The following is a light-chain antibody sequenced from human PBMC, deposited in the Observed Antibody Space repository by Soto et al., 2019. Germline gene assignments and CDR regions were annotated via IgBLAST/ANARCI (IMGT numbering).Light chain of an antibody. J-gene: IGKJ1*01. CDR1: QSLLHSNGYTY. Sequence: DIVVTLSPLSLTVTPGEPASISCRSSQSLLHSNGYTYLDWYLQKPGQSPQVLIYMGSNRASGVPDRFSGSGSGTDFTLKISRVEAEDVGVYYCMQTLQTRTFGQGTKVEI. V-gene: IGKV2-28*01. CDR2: MGS. CDR3: MQTLQTRT.